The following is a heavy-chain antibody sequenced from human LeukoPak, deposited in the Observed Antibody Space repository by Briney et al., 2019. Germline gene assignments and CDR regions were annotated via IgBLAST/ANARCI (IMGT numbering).Heavy chain of an antibody. Sequence: GSSVKVSCKASGGTFSSYAISWVRQAPGQGLEWMGGIIPIFGTANYAQKFQGRVTITADESTSTAYMELSSLRSEDTAVYYCARDRYLIAVAGMGGFDYWGQGTLVTVSS. J-gene: IGHJ4*02. D-gene: IGHD6-19*01. CDR3: ARDRYLIAVAGMGGFDY. CDR1: GGTFSSYA. V-gene: IGHV1-69*01. CDR2: IIPIFGTA.